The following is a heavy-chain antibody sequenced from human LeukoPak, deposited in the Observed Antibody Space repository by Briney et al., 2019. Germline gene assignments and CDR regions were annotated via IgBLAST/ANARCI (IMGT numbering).Heavy chain of an antibody. J-gene: IGHJ4*02. V-gene: IGHV4-39*01. CDR3: ARHGPGYSYGIDY. CDR2: IYYSGST. Sequence: PSETLSLTCTVSGGPISSSSYYWGWIRQPPGKGLEWIGSIYYSGSTYYNPSLKSRVTISVDTSKNQFSLELSSVTAADTAVYYCARHGPGYSYGIDYWGQGTLVTVSS. D-gene: IGHD5-18*01. CDR1: GGPISSSSYY.